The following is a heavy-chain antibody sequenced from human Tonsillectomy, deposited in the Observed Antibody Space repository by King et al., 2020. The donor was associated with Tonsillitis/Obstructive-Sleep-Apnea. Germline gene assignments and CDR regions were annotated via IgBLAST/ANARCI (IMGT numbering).Heavy chain of an antibody. V-gene: IGHV3-7*04. D-gene: IGHD4-17*01. CDR1: GFTFSSYW. J-gene: IGHJ4*02. CDR3: ARYTTPFDY. Sequence: EVQLVESGGGLVQPGGSLRLSCAASGFTFSSYWMSWVRQAPGNGLEWVANINKDGSEKYYLDSMKGRFTISRDNAKNSLYLQMNSLRAEDTAVYYCARYTTPFDYWGQGPLVTVSS. CDR2: INKDGSEK.